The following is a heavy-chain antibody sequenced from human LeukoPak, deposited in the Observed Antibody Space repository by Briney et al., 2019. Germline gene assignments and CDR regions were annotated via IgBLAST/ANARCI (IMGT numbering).Heavy chain of an antibody. CDR2: ISPISGTT. D-gene: IGHD1-1*01. CDR3: ATPPTGTTTTGEYYFEY. Sequence: GASVKVSCKASRGTFSSYTITWVRQAPGQGLEWMGGISPISGTTNYAQKFQGRVTITTDESTSTAYMELSSLRSEDTAVYYCATPPTGTTTTGEYYFEYWGQGTLVTVSS. CDR1: RGTFSSYT. V-gene: IGHV1-69*05. J-gene: IGHJ4*02.